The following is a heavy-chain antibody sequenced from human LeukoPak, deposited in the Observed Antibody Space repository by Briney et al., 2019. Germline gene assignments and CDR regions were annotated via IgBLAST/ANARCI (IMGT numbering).Heavy chain of an antibody. J-gene: IGHJ6*02. D-gene: IGHD6-19*01. CDR3: ARHYSSGWSYYYYGMDV. CDR1: GFTFSDYY. V-gene: IGHV3-11*01. Sequence: PGGSLRLSCAASGFTFSDYYMSWIRQAPGKGLEWVSYISSSGSTIYYADSVRGRFTISRDNAKNSLYLQMNSLRAEDTAVYYCARHYSSGWSYYYYGMDVWGQGTTVTVS. CDR2: ISSSGSTI.